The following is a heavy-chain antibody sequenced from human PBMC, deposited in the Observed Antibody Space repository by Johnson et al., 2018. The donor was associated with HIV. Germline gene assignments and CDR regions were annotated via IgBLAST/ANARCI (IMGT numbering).Heavy chain of an antibody. CDR2: IKQDGSEK. V-gene: IGHV3-7*01. CDR1: GFTFDDYG. Sequence: MLLVESGGGVVRPGGSLRLSCAASGFTFDDYGMSWVRQAPGKGLEWVANIKQDGSEKYYVDSVKGRFTISRDNAKNSLYLQLNSLRAEDTAVYYCAKVGATVVTPRGEAFDIWGQGAMVTVSS. D-gene: IGHD4-23*01. CDR3: AKVGATVVTPRGEAFDI. J-gene: IGHJ3*02.